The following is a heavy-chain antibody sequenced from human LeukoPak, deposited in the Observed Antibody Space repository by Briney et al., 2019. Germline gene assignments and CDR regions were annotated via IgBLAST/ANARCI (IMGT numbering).Heavy chain of an antibody. CDR3: ARAEGHNFTLDAFEM. D-gene: IGHD5-24*01. CDR2: FYYRGST. CDR1: GDSIRTYY. Sequence: SETLSHTCSVSGDSIRTYYWSWIRQPPGKGLEWIGYFYYRGSTKYNPSLKSRVTISVDTSKNQFSLKLSSVTAADTAVYYCARAEGHNFTLDAFEMSGQGTLVTVSS. V-gene: IGHV4-59*01. J-gene: IGHJ3*02.